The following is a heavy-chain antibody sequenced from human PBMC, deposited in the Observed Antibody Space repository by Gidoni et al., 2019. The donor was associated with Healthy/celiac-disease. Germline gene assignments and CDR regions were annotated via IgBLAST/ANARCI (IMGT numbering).Heavy chain of an antibody. J-gene: IGHJ3*02. Sequence: EVQLLESGGGLGQPGGSLRLSCAASGFTFSSYAMSWVRPAPGKGLKWVPAIRGSGGSTCYAASVKGRFTISRGDYKNTLCLQMNSLRAEDTAVYYCAKGGCSSGWPSDAFDIWGQGTMVTVSS. CDR2: IRGSGGST. V-gene: IGHV3-23*01. CDR1: GFTFSSYA. D-gene: IGHD6-19*01. CDR3: AKGGCSSGWPSDAFDI.